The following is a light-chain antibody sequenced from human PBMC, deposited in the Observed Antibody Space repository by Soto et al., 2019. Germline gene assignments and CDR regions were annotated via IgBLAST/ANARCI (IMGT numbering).Light chain of an antibody. V-gene: IGLV3-1*01. CDR2: QDS. CDR3: PAWDSPHVV. Sequence: SYELTQPPSVSVSPGQTASITCSGAKLGDKYACWYQQKPGQSPVLVIYQDSKRPSGIPERFSGSNSGNTATLTIGGTQAMDEADYYCPAWDSPHVVFGGWTKLTV. CDR1: KLGDKY. J-gene: IGLJ2*01.